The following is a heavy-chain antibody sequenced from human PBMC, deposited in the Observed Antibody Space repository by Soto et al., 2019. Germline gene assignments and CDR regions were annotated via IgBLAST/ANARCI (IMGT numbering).Heavy chain of an antibody. D-gene: IGHD4-17*01. CDR2: VRSKAYGATA. J-gene: IGHJ4*02. CDR1: GFTFGDYA. CDR3: TRDDYGDYAFDY. V-gene: IGHV3-49*03. Sequence: PGGSLRLCCTACGFTFGDYAMSWFRQAPGKGLEWVGFVRSKAYGATAEYAASVRGRFTISRDDSKGIAYLQMNSLKTEDTAVYYCTRDDYGDYAFDYWGQGTLVTVSS.